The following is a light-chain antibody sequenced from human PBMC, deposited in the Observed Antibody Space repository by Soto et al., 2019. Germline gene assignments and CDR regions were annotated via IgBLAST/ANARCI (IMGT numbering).Light chain of an antibody. CDR3: QQYYSYPPT. V-gene: IGKV1-8*01. CDR1: QGISSY. J-gene: IGKJ1*01. CDR2: AAS. Sequence: VRVPQSPSAFSATTLLSGTFTCRASQGISSYLAWYQQKPGKAPKLLIYAASTLQSGVPSRFSGSGSGTDFTLTISCLQSEDFATYYCQQYYSYPPTFGQGAKVDIK.